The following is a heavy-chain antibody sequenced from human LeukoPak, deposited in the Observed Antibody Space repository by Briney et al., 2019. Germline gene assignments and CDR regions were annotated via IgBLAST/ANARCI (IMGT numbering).Heavy chain of an antibody. CDR3: ARDRDRDGSYRDY. D-gene: IGHD1-26*01. CDR2: INPNSGGT. V-gene: IGHV1-2*02. J-gene: IGHJ4*02. Sequence: ASVKVSCKASGYTFTSYYMHWVRQAPGQGLEWMGWINPNSGGTNYAQKFQGRVTMTRDTSISTAYMELSRLRSDDTAVYYCARDRDRDGSYRDYWGQGTLVTVSS. CDR1: GYTFTSYY.